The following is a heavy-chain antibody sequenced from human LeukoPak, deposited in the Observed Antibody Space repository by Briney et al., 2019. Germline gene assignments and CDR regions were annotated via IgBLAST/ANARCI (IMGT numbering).Heavy chain of an antibody. CDR1: GYTFIDYY. Sequence: ASVTVSCKASGYTFIDYYMHWVRQAPGQGLEWMGWINPNSGGTNYAQKFQGRVTMTRDTSISTAYMELSRLRSDDTALYYCAKSYDSSGDYVYWGQGTLVTVSS. D-gene: IGHD3-22*01. CDR3: AKSYDSSGDYVY. J-gene: IGHJ4*02. V-gene: IGHV1-2*02. CDR2: INPNSGGT.